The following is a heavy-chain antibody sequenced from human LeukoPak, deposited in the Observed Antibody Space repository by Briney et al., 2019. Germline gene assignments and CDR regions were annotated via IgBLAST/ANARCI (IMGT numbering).Heavy chain of an antibody. Sequence: SGTLSLTCSVSGDSIRNYHWTWIRQSPGRGLEWIGYVYYDGSTNYNPSLKSRVTISLDVSNNQFSLKLTSVTAADTAIYYCATYTRHCSGGTCYSIDYWGQGTLVTVSS. V-gene: IGHV4-59*08. CDR3: ATYTRHCSGGTCYSIDY. J-gene: IGHJ4*02. D-gene: IGHD2-15*01. CDR1: GDSIRNYH. CDR2: VYYDGST.